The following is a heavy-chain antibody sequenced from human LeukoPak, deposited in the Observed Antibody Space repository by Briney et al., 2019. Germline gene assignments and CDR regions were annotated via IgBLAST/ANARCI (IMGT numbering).Heavy chain of an antibody. J-gene: IGHJ4*02. Sequence: GGSLRLSCAASGFTFSSYWMHWVRQAPGKGLVWVSRINSDGSSTSYADSVKGRFTISRDNAKNSLYLQMNSLRAEDTAVYYCARLYCSSPSCYPFDWWGQGTLVTVSS. V-gene: IGHV3-74*01. CDR1: GFTFSSYW. CDR3: ARLYCSSPSCYPFDW. CDR2: INSDGSST. D-gene: IGHD2-2*01.